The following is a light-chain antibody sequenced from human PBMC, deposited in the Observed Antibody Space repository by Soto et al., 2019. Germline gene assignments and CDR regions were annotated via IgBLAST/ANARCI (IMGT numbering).Light chain of an antibody. Sequence: EIVLAQSPGTLSLSPGESATLSCRASQSVSSSFLAWYQQKPGQAPRLLIYGASSRATGIPARFSGSGSGTDFTLTISRLEPEDFAVYYCQHYSSSPLFTFGPGTKVDIK. V-gene: IGKV3-20*01. J-gene: IGKJ3*01. CDR1: QSVSSSF. CDR3: QHYSSSPLFT. CDR2: GAS.